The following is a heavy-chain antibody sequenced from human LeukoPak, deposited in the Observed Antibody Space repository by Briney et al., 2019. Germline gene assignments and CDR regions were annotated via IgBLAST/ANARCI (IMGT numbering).Heavy chain of an antibody. J-gene: IGHJ4*02. CDR3: SKWARYCTNGVCYFFDY. Sequence: ETLTLTCAVYGGSFSGYYWSWIRQPPGKGLEWVSVISGGGVSTYYADSVKGRFTISRDNSKNTLHLQMNSLRDEDTAVYYCSKWARYCTNGVCYFFDYWGQGTLVTVSS. D-gene: IGHD2-8*01. V-gene: IGHV3-23*01. CDR2: ISGGGVST. CDR1: GGSFSGYY.